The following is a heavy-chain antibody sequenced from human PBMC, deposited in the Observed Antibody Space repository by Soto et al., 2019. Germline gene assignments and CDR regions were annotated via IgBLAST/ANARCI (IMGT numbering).Heavy chain of an antibody. Sequence: EVQLVESGGGLIQPGGSLRLSCAASGFTGSSKYMTWVRQAPGKGLEWVSVIYGGGTTYYADSLNGRFTISRDNSKNTLYLHMNRLSVEHTAVYYCVQTTGWPGFDFWGQGTLVTVSS. J-gene: IGHJ4*02. CDR3: VQTTGWPGFDF. V-gene: IGHV3-53*01. CDR2: IYGGGTT. D-gene: IGHD6-19*01. CDR1: GFTGSSKY.